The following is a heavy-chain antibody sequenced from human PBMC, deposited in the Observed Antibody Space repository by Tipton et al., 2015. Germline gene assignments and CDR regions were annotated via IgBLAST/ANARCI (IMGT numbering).Heavy chain of an antibody. CDR2: IYYSGST. Sequence: TLSLTCTVSGGSISSSSYYYWGWIRQSPGKGLEWIGSIYYSGSTYYNPSLKSRVTISVDTSQDQFSLRLTSVTAADTAVYYCARRSMVGAWGLDSWGQGALVTVSS. D-gene: IGHD1-26*01. CDR1: GGSISSSSYYY. CDR3: ARRSMVGAWGLDS. V-gene: IGHV4-39*07. J-gene: IGHJ4*02.